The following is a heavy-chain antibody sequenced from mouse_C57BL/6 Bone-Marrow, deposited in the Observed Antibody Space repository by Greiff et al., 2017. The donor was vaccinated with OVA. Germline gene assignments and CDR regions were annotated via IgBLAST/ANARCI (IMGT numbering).Heavy chain of an antibody. CDR1: GFTFSSYA. Sequence: EVKVVESGGGLVKPGGSLKLSCAASGFTFSSYAMSWVRQTPEKRLEWVATISDGGSYTYYPDNVKGRFTISRDNAKNNLYLQMSHLKSEDTASYYCARDVDSSGSAWFAYWGQGTLVTVSA. V-gene: IGHV5-4*01. CDR3: ARDVDSSGSAWFAY. J-gene: IGHJ3*01. CDR2: ISDGGSYT. D-gene: IGHD3-2*02.